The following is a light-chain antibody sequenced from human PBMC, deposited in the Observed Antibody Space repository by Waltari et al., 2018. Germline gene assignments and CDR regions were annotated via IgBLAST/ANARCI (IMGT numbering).Light chain of an antibody. CDR2: DVT. CDR1: STDVGGYNY. V-gene: IGLV2-11*01. Sequence: QSALTQPRSVSGSLGQSVAISCTGTSTDVGGYNYVSWYQQHPGKAPKIIIYDVTKRPSGVPDEFSGSKSGNTASLTPSGLQPEHEANYYCFSYAGSDTYVFGTGTEVTVL. J-gene: IGLJ1*01. CDR3: FSYAGSDTYV.